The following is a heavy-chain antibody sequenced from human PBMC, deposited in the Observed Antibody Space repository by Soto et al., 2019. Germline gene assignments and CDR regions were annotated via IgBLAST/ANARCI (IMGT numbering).Heavy chain of an antibody. Sequence: ASVKVSCKASGYTFTSYGISWVRQAPGQGLEWMGWISAYNGNTNYAQKLQGRVTMTTDTSTSTAYMELRSLRSDDTAVYYCARDSFPFGGFLEWSYYYYCGMDVWGQGTTVTVSS. D-gene: IGHD3-3*01. J-gene: IGHJ6*02. V-gene: IGHV1-18*01. CDR1: GYTFTSYG. CDR2: ISAYNGNT. CDR3: ARDSFPFGGFLEWSYYYYCGMDV.